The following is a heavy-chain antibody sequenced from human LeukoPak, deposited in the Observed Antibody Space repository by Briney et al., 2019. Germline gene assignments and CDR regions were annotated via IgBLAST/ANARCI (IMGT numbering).Heavy chain of an antibody. CDR3: ARGGRHIVVVPAAPFDY. V-gene: IGHV1-18*01. D-gene: IGHD2-2*01. CDR1: GYTFTSYA. Sequence: ASVKVSCKASGYTFTSYAISWVRQAPGQGLEWMGWISAYNGNTNYAQKLQGRVTMTTDTSTSTAYMELRSLRSDDTAVYYCARGGRHIVVVPAAPFDYWGQGTLVTVSS. J-gene: IGHJ4*02. CDR2: ISAYNGNT.